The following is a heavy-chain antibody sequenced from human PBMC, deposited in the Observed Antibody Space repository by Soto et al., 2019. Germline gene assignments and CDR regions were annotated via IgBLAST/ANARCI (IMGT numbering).Heavy chain of an antibody. J-gene: IGHJ6*02. D-gene: IGHD3-22*01. CDR3: AAGADSSGYSYDPTEYHYYGMDV. CDR2: IVVGSGNT. CDR1: GFTFTSSA. V-gene: IGHV1-58*01. Sequence: QMQLVQSGPEVKKPGTSVKVSCKASGFTFTSSAVQWVRQARGQRLEWIGWIVVGSGNTNYAQKFQERVTITRDMATSTAYMELSSLRSEDTAVYYCAAGADSSGYSYDPTEYHYYGMDVWGQGTTVTVSS.